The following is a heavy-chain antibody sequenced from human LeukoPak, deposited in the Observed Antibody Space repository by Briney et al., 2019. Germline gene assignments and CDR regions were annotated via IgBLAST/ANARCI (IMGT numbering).Heavy chain of an antibody. J-gene: IGHJ6*02. V-gene: IGHV3-30*18. CDR1: GFTFSSYG. Sequence: GGSLRLSCAASGFTFSSYGIHWVRQAPGKGLEWVAAVSYDGSNKFYADSVKGRFTISRDSSRNTLYLEMNSLSAEDTAVYYCAKDLRKLVRGVPDYYGMDAWGQGTMVTVYS. D-gene: IGHD3-10*01. CDR2: VSYDGSNK. CDR3: AKDLRKLVRGVPDYYGMDA.